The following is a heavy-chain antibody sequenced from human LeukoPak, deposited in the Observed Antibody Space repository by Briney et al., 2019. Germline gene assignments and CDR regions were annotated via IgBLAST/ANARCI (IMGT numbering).Heavy chain of an antibody. J-gene: IGHJ4*02. CDR2: IYYSGST. Sequence: PSETLSLTCTVSGGSISSYYWSWIRQSPGKGLEWIGYIYYSGSTNYNPSLKSRVTISVDTSKNQFSLEPAAETAADTAVYFCARGLSGTFFDYWGQGTLVTVSS. V-gene: IGHV4-59*01. CDR3: ARGLSGTFFDY. CDR1: GGSISSYY. D-gene: IGHD1-26*01.